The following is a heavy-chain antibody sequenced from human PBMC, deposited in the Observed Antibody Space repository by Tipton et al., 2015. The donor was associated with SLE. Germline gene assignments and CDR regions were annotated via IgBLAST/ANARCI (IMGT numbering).Heavy chain of an antibody. Sequence: TLSLTCTISSSDQYWGWIRQPPGKGLEWIGCIYNSGNTRHNPSLKSRVTISVDTSNNQFSLNLSSVTAADTAVYYCSRAWDRHWYFDLWGRGTLVTVSS. CDR2: IYNSGNT. V-gene: IGHV4-39*07. CDR3: SRAWDRHWYFDL. J-gene: IGHJ2*01. D-gene: IGHD1-26*01. CDR1: SSSDQY.